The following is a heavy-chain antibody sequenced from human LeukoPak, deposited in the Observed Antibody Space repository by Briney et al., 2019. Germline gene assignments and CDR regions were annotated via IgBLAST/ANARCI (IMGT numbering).Heavy chain of an antibody. Sequence: GGSLRLSCAASGFTFSNAWMSWVRQAPGKGLEWVGRIKSKTDGGTTDYAAPVKGRFTISRDDSKNTLYLQMNSLRAEDTAVYYCARDEGGSYHYYYYYYMDVWGKGTTVTVSS. V-gene: IGHV3-15*01. CDR3: ARDEGGSYHYYYYYYMDV. CDR1: GFTFSNAW. D-gene: IGHD1-26*01. CDR2: IKSKTDGGTT. J-gene: IGHJ6*03.